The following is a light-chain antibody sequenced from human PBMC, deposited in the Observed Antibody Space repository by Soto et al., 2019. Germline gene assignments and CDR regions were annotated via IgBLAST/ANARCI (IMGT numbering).Light chain of an antibody. J-gene: IGLJ3*02. Sequence: QSALTQPASVSGSPGQSITISCTGTSSDVGGYNYVSWYQQHPGKAPQLMIYEVSNRPSGVSHRFSGSKSGNTASLTISGLQAEDEADYYCRSYTSRSTPGVFGGGTKLTVL. V-gene: IGLV2-14*01. CDR3: RSYTSRSTPGV. CDR1: SSDVGGYNY. CDR2: EVS.